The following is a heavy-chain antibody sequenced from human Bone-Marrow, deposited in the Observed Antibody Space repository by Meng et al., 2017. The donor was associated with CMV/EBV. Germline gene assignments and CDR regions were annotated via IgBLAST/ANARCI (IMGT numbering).Heavy chain of an antibody. CDR3: ATTSPFRFDH. CDR2: IGPSGSI. J-gene: IGHJ4*02. V-gene: IGHV4-4*02. D-gene: IGHD2-2*01. Sequence: QVQLQESGPGLVQPSETLSLSCNVSGGSISSSYWWNWVRQSPGKGLEWIGEIGPSGSINNNPSLKSRVIISLDKSTNQFSLELNSVTAADTAVYYCATTSPFRFDHWGQGMLVTVSS. CDR1: GGSISSSYW.